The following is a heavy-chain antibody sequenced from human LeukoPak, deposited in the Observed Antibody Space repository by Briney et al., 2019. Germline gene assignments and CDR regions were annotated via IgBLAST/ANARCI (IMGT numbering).Heavy chain of an antibody. J-gene: IGHJ4*02. CDR3: AREPSTWVVSSSWFAFDY. D-gene: IGHD6-13*01. Sequence: GGSLRLSCTASQFSFISSWMSWVRQAPGKGLEWVSSISTSSSYIYYADSVKGRFTISRDNAKNSLYLQMNSLRAEDTAVYYCAREPSTWVVSSSWFAFDYWGQGTLVTVSS. CDR2: ISTSSSYI. CDR1: QFSFISSW. V-gene: IGHV3-21*01.